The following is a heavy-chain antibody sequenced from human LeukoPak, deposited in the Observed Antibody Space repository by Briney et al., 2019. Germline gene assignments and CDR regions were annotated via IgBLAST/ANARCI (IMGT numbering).Heavy chain of an antibody. Sequence: PGGSLRLSCAASGFTFSSYAMSWVRQAPGKGLEWVSAISGSGDSTYYADSVKGRFTISRDNSKNTLYLQMNSLRAEDTAVYYCAKDQTQTLLWFGELSDPLDYWGQGTLVTVSS. J-gene: IGHJ4*02. V-gene: IGHV3-23*01. CDR3: AKDQTQTLLWFGELSDPLDY. CDR2: ISGSGDST. CDR1: GFTFSSYA. D-gene: IGHD3-10*01.